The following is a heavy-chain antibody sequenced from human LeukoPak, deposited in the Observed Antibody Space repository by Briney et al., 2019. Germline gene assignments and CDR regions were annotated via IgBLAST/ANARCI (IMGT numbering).Heavy chain of an antibody. CDR2: IKEDGSEK. CDR1: GFTFSRYY. J-gene: IGHJ4*02. D-gene: IGHD1-26*01. V-gene: IGHV3-7*04. CDR3: AREWEVPRYFDY. Sequence: PGGSLRLSRAASGFTFSRYYMCWVRQAPGKGLEWVANIKEDGSEKHYVDSVKGRFTISRDNTKKSLFLQMNRLRAEDTALYYCAREWEVPRYFDYWGRGILVIVSS.